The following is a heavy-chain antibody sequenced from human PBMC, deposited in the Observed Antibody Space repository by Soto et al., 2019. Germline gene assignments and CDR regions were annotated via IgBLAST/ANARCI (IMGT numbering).Heavy chain of an antibody. V-gene: IGHV3-21*01. D-gene: IGHD3-10*01. Sequence: GGSLRLSCAASGFTFSSYSMNWVRQAPGKGLEWVSSISSSSSYIYYADSVKGRFTISRDNAKNSLYLQMNSLRAEDTAVYYCAREVLLWFGESIPSAYYYGMDVWGQGTTVTVSS. CDR2: ISSSSSYI. J-gene: IGHJ6*02. CDR3: AREVLLWFGESIPSAYYYGMDV. CDR1: GFTFSSYS.